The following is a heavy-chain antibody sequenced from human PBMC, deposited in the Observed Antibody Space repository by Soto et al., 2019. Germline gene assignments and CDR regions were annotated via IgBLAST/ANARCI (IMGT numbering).Heavy chain of an antibody. CDR2: IYYSGST. Sequence: SETLSLTCTVSGGSISSYYWSWIRQPPGKGLEWIGYIYYSGSTNYNPSLKSRVTISVDTSKNQFSLKLSSVTAADTAVYYCARVGGTYYDILTGYPVPHYYYYGMDVWGQGTTVTVSS. CDR1: GGSISSYY. D-gene: IGHD3-9*01. J-gene: IGHJ6*02. V-gene: IGHV4-59*01. CDR3: ARVGGTYYDILTGYPVPHYYYYGMDV.